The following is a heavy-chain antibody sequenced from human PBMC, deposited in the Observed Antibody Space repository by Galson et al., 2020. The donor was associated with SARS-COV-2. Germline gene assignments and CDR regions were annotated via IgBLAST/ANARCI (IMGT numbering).Heavy chain of an antibody. CDR2: INPNSGGT. CDR1: GYTFTGYY. J-gene: IGHJ6*02. CDR3: ARVPFPYYYDSSGTDYYYYGMDV. V-gene: IGHV1-2*02. Sequence: ASVKISCKASGYTFTGYYMHWVRQAPGQGLEWMGWINPNSGGTNYAQKFQGRVTMTRDTSISTAYMELSRLRSDDTAVYYCARVPFPYYYDSSGTDYYYYGMDVWGQGTTVTVSS. D-gene: IGHD3-22*01.